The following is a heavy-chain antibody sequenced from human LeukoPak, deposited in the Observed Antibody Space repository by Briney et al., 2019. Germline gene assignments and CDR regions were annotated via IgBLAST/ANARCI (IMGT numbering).Heavy chain of an antibody. CDR3: ATRGGGYCSSTSCPLGDY. V-gene: IGHV4-39*07. CDR2: TYYSGSF. Sequence: SETLSLTCTVSGGSINSSSYYWGWIRQPPGKGLEWIGSTYYSGSFYYNPSLKSRVTISVDRSKNQFSLKLGSVTAADTAVYYCATRGGGYCSSTSCPLGDYWGQGTLVTVSS. CDR1: GGSINSSSYY. J-gene: IGHJ4*02. D-gene: IGHD2-2*01.